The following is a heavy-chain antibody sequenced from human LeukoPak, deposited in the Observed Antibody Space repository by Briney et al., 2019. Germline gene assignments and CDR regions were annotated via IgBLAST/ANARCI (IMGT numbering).Heavy chain of an antibody. CDR2: FDPEDGET. J-gene: IGHJ4*02. CDR1: GGTFSSYA. V-gene: IGHV1-24*01. CDR3: ATYYGSGSPGY. Sequence: ASVKVSCKASGGTFSSYAISWVRQAPGKGLEWMGGFDPEDGETIYAQKFQGRVTMTEDTSTDTAYMELSSLRSEDTAVYYCATYYGSGSPGYWGQGTLVTVSS. D-gene: IGHD3-10*01.